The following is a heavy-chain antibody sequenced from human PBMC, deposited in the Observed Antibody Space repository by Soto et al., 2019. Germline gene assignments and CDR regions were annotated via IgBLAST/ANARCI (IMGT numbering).Heavy chain of an antibody. CDR1: RYTFTSHG. CDR2: ISTFNGKT. V-gene: IGHV1-18*01. J-gene: IGHJ3*01. CDR3: ARLLTEGATFREDAFDL. D-gene: IGHD1-26*01. Sequence: QVQLVQSGGDVKTPGASVKVSCTTFRYTFTSHGIAWVRQAPGQGLEWMGWISTFNGKTDYAQKFQGGVTMAADTLTSTVHMELRSLRSDDTAVYYCARLLTEGATFREDAFDLWGQGTKVTVSS.